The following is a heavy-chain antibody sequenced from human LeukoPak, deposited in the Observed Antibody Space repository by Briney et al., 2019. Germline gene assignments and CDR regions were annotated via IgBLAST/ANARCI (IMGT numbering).Heavy chain of an antibody. CDR3: AARTYYYDSSGYYYGYYFDY. CDR2: ITSSSSFI. CDR1: GFSFSSYN. D-gene: IGHD3-22*01. Sequence: NPGGSLRLSCEASGFSFSSYNMNWVRQTPGRGLEWVSSITSSSSFIYYADSVKGRFTISRDNSKNTLYLQMNSLRAEDTAVYYCAARTYYYDSSGYYYGYYFDYWGQGTLVTVSS. V-gene: IGHV3-21*04. J-gene: IGHJ4*02.